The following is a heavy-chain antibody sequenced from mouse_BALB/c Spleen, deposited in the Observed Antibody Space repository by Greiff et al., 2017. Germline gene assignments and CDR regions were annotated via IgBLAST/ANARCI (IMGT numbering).Heavy chain of an antibody. J-gene: IGHJ1*01. D-gene: IGHD2-1*01. CDR1: GYTFTSYV. CDR2: INPYNDGT. V-gene: IGHV1-14*01. CDR3: ARGGVYYGNLYWYFDV. Sequence: VQLQQSGPELVKPGASVKMSCKASGYTFTSYVMHWVKQKPGQGLEWIGYINPYNDGTKYNEKFKGKATLTSDKSSSTAYMELSSLTSEDSAVYYCARGGVYYGNLYWYFDVWGAGTTVTVSS.